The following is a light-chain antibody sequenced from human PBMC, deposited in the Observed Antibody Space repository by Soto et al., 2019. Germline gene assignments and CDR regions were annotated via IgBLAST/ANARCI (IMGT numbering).Light chain of an antibody. CDR2: DVS. CDR3: CSYAGSYTLV. Sequence: QSALTQPRSVSGSPGQSVTISCTGTSSDVDGYNYVSWYQQHPGKAPKLMIYDVSKRPSGVPDRFSGSKSGNTASLTISGLQAEDEADYSCCSYAGSYTLVFGGGTKVTVL. V-gene: IGLV2-11*01. CDR1: SSDVDGYNY. J-gene: IGLJ2*01.